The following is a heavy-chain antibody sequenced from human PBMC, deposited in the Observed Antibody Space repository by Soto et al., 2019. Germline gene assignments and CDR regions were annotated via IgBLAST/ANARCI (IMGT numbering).Heavy chain of an antibody. J-gene: IGHJ6*02. V-gene: IGHV3-30-3*01. D-gene: IGHD2-21*01. CDR3: ARDGQGDWYYYYGMDV. Sequence: QVPLVESGGGVVQPGRSLRLSCAASGFTFSSYAMHWVRQAPGKGLEWVAVISYDGSNKYYADSVKGRFTISRDNSKNTLYLQMNSLRAEDTAVYYCARDGQGDWYYYYGMDVWGQGTTVTVSS. CDR2: ISYDGSNK. CDR1: GFTFSSYA.